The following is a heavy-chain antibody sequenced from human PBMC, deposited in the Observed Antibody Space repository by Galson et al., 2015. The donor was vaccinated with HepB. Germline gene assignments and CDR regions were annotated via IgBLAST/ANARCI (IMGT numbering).Heavy chain of an antibody. V-gene: IGHV4-39*01. Sequence: ETLSLTCTVSGGSISGSNDYWGWIRQPPGKGLEWIGSIYYSGNTYYNPSLKSRVTVSVDTSKNQFSLKLPSVTAADTAVYYWAGGRWLPERWGQGTLVTVSS. CDR1: GGSISGSNDY. J-gene: IGHJ4*02. CDR3: AGGRWLPER. D-gene: IGHD1-14*01. CDR2: IYYSGNT.